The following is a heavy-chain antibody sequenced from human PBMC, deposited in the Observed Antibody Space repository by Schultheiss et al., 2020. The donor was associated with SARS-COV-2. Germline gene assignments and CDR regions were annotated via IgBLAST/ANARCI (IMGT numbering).Heavy chain of an antibody. Sequence: SQTLSLTCTVSGGSISSSSYYWSWIRQHPGKGLEWIGYIYYSGSTYYNPSLKSLVTISVDTSKNQFSLKLSSVTAADTAVYYCARVGTGGSSGPFDYWGQGTLVTVSS. CDR1: GGSISSSSYY. CDR3: ARVGTGGSSGPFDY. D-gene: IGHD2-8*02. J-gene: IGHJ4*02. V-gene: IGHV4-31*01. CDR2: IYYSGST.